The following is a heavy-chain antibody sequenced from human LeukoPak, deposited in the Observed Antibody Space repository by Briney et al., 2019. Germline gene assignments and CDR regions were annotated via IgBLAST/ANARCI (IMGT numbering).Heavy chain of an antibody. CDR3: ATREHHVQRPPGDY. Sequence: SETLSLTCAVSGASITIPDYYWGWLRLPPGKGVEWIATICHTGTTYYNPCIQSRVSISVDTSRNQFSLKLSSVTAADTAVYYCATREHHVQRPPGDYWGQGTQVSVAS. D-gene: IGHD1-26*01. CDR1: GASITIPDYY. J-gene: IGHJ4*02. V-gene: IGHV4-39*01. CDR2: ICHTGTT.